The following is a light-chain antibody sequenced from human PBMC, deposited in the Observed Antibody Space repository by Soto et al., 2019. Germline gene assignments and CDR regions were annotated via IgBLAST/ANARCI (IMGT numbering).Light chain of an antibody. V-gene: IGLV2-11*01. CDR3: CSYAGSSL. J-gene: IGLJ2*01. CDR1: SSDVGGYNY. Sequence: QSALTQPRSVSGSPGQSVTISCTGTSSDVGGYNYVSWYQQHPGKAPKLMIYDVSKRPSGVPDRFSGSKSGNTASLTISGHQAEYEADYYGCSYAGSSLFGGGTKVTVL. CDR2: DVS.